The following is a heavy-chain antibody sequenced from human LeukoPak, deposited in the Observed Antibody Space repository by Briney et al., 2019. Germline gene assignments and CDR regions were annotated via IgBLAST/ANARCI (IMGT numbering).Heavy chain of an antibody. V-gene: IGHV4-34*01. D-gene: IGHD3-22*01. J-gene: IGHJ3*02. CDR2: INHSGST. Sequence: PSETLSLTCAVYGGSFSGYYWSWIRQPPGKGLEWIGEINHSGSTNYNPSLKSRVTISVDTSMNQFSLKLSSVTAADTAVYYCAREPLKYYYDSSGYYFGRAFDIWGQGTMVTVSS. CDR3: AREPLKYYYDSSGYYFGRAFDI. CDR1: GGSFSGYY.